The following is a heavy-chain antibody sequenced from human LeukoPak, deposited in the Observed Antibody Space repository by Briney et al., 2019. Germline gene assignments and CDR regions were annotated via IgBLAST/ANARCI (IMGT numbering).Heavy chain of an antibody. CDR3: ATNILVRDIINWFDP. V-gene: IGHV1-2*02. CDR1: GYTFTSYD. J-gene: IGHJ5*02. D-gene: IGHD3-10*01. CDR2: INPNSGGT. Sequence: ASVKVSCKASGYTFTSYDINWVRQAPGQGLEWMGWINPNSGGTNYAQKFQGRVTMTRDTSISTAYMELSSLRYDDTAVYYCATNILVRDIINWFDPWGQGTLVTVSS.